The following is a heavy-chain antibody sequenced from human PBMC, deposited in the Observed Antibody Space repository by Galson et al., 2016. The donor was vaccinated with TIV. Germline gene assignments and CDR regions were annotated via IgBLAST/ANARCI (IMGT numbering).Heavy chain of an antibody. CDR3: ARDGEGGFDY. Sequence: SLRLSCAASGISFGSYWMSWVRQAPGKGLEWVANIKQDGSEKHYVDSVKGRFTISRDNAENSVNLQMNSLRAEDTAVDYCARDGEGGFDYWGQGTLVTVSS. CDR2: IKQDGSEK. V-gene: IGHV3-7*01. CDR1: GISFGSYW. D-gene: IGHD3-10*01. J-gene: IGHJ4*02.